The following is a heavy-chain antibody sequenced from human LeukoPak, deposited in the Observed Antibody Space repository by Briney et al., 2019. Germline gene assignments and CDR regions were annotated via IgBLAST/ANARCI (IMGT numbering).Heavy chain of an antibody. CDR3: AKASGYSYGYPFDY. J-gene: IGHJ4*02. CDR1: GFTFSGYS. CDR2: ISSSSRYI. D-gene: IGHD5-18*01. V-gene: IGHV3-21*04. Sequence: PGRSLRLSCAASGFTFSGYSMNWVRQAPGKGLEWVSSISSSSRYIYYADSVKGRFTITRDNAKNSLYLQMNSLRAEDTAVYYCAKASGYSYGYPFDYWGQGTLVTVSS.